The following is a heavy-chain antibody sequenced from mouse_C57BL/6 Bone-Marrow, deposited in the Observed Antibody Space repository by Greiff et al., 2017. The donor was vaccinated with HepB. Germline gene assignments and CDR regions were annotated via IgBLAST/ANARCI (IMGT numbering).Heavy chain of an antibody. CDR3: AGDEGDYGDGEG. CDR1: GYTFTSYW. V-gene: IGHV1-55*01. Sequence: VQLQQPGAELVKPGASVKMSCKASGYTFTSYWITWVKQRPGQGLEWIGDIYPGSGSTNYNEKFKSKATLTVDTSSSTAYMQLSSLTSEDSAVDDGAGDEGDYGDGEGGGTGNTVTGSS. J-gene: IGHJ1*03. D-gene: IGHD2-13*01. CDR2: IYPGSGST.